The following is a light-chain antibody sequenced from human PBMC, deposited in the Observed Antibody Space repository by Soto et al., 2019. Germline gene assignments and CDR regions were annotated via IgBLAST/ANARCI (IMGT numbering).Light chain of an antibody. CDR2: GNS. V-gene: IGLV1-40*01. CDR3: QSYDSSLSGWV. CDR1: SSNIGAGYN. Sequence: QSVLTQPPSVSGAPGQRVTISCTEGSSNIGAGYNVHWYQQLPGTAPKLLIYGNSNRPSGVPDRFSGSKSGTSASLAITGRQAEDEADYYCQSYDSSLSGWVFGGGTKLTVL. J-gene: IGLJ3*02.